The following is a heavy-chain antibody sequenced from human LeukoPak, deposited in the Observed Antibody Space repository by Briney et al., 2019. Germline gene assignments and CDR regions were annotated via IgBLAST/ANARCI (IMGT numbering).Heavy chain of an antibody. CDR2: INAGNGNT. V-gene: IGHV1-3*01. Sequence: ASVKVSCKASGYTFTSYAMHWVRQAPGQRLEWMGWINAGNGNTKYSQKFQGRVTITRDTSASTAYMALSSLRSEDTAVYYCARDGDSGYEYYYYYGMDVWGKGTTVTVSS. J-gene: IGHJ6*04. CDR3: ARDGDSGYEYYYYYGMDV. D-gene: IGHD5-12*01. CDR1: GYTFTSYA.